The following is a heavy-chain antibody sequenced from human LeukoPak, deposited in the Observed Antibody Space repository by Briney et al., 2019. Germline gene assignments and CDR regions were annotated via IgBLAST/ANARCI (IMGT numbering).Heavy chain of an antibody. V-gene: IGHV4-34*01. CDR2: INHSGST. Sequence: PSETLSLTCAVYGGSFSGYYWSWIRQPPGKGLEWIGEINHSGSTNYNPSLKSRVTISVDTSKNQFSLKLSSVTAADTAVYYCARRGYDYVWGSYRYRIGYFDYWGQGTLVTVSS. CDR1: GGSFSGYY. D-gene: IGHD3-16*02. J-gene: IGHJ4*02. CDR3: ARRGYDYVWGSYRYRIGYFDY.